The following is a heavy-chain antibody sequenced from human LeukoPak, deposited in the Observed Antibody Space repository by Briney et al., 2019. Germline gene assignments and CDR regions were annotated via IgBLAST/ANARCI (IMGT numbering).Heavy chain of an antibody. CDR2: INDSGRT. V-gene: IGHV4-61*01. D-gene: IGHD2-15*01. CDR3: AKDQATYCSGGSCGGLDV. J-gene: IGHJ6*02. CDR1: GDSASSGSYY. Sequence: PSETLSLTCTVSGDSASSGSYYWSWIRQSPGRGLEWIGYINDSGRTNYNPSLKSRVSISADTSKTQFSLKLNSVTAADTAVYYCAKDQATYCSGGSCGGLDVWGQGTTVTVSS.